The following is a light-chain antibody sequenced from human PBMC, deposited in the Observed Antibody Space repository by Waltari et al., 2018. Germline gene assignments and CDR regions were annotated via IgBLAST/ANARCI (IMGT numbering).Light chain of an antibody. Sequence: EIVLPQSPGTLSLSPGERATLSCRASQSVRSNYLAWYQQKPGQAPSLLIYGASSRATDIPDRFSGTGSGTDFTLTISGLEPEDFAVYYCQQFDISPHTFGQGTKVEIK. V-gene: IGKV3-20*01. CDR3: QQFDISPHT. J-gene: IGKJ1*01. CDR1: QSVRSNY. CDR2: GAS.